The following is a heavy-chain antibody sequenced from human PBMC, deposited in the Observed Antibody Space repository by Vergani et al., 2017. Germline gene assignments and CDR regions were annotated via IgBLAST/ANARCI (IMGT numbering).Heavy chain of an antibody. V-gene: IGHV1-69*02. CDR3: ARIGAAAGTLYYYYYMDV. J-gene: IGHJ6*03. Sequence: QVQLVQSGAEVKKPGSSVKVSCKASGGTFSSYTISWVRQAPGQGLEWMGRIIPILGIANYAQKFQGRVTITADKSTSTAYMELSSLRSEDTAVYYCARIGAAAGTLYYYYYMDVWGKGTTVTVSS. CDR2: IIPILGIA. CDR1: GGTFSSYT. D-gene: IGHD6-13*01.